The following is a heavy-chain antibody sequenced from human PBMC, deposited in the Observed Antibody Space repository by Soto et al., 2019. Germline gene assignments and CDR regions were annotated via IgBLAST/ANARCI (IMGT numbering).Heavy chain of an antibody. CDR2: LIPIFGTA. J-gene: IGHJ6*02. V-gene: IGHV1-69*13. Sequence: SVKVSCKASGGTFSSYAISWVRQAPGQGLEWMGGLIPIFGTANYAQKFQGRVTITADESTSTAYMELSSLRSEDTAVYYCASGSPNYGSAPAYGMDVWGQVTTVTVSS. CDR1: GGTFSSYA. D-gene: IGHD3-10*01. CDR3: ASGSPNYGSAPAYGMDV.